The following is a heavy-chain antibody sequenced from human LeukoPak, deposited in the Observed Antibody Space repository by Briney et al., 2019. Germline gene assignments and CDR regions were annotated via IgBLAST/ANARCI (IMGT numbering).Heavy chain of an antibody. CDR3: ARADCSSTSCYRSWFDP. J-gene: IGHJ5*02. CDR2: INPSGGST. CDR1: GYTFTSYY. Sequence: GASVKVSCKASGYTFTSYYMHWVRQAPGQGLEWMGIINPSGGSTSYAQKFQGRVTMTRDMSTSTVYMELCSLRSEDTAVYYCARADCSSTSCYRSWFDPWGQGTLVTVSS. V-gene: IGHV1-46*01. D-gene: IGHD2-2*01.